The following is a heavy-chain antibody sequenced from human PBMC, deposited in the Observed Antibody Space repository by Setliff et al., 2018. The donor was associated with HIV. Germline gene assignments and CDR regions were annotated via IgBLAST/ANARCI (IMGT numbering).Heavy chain of an antibody. CDR2: AIHSGIT. J-gene: IGHJ6*03. CDR3: ARVSKTYWYSIPRDYYHHMDV. D-gene: IGHD2-8*02. CDR1: GGSISSSSGFY. Sequence: SETLSLTCTVSGGSISSSSGFYWGWIRQPPGKGLEWIGEAIHSGITYNPSLRSRVTISVDTSKNQFSLKLSSVSAADTAVYYCARVSKTYWYSIPRDYYHHMDVWGKGTTVTVSS. V-gene: IGHV4-39*07.